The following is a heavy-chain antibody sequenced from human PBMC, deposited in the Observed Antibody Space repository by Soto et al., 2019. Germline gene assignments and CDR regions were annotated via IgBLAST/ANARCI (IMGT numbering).Heavy chain of an antibody. Sequence: SETLSLTCTVAGGSVGSSSSYYWGWIRQPPGKGLEWIGNIYYNGKTYYNPSLQSRVAISADTSKNQFSLRLASMTAADAGVYFCARCRVPLYGGGYYSLFDNWGQGSPVTVYS. CDR2: IYYNGKT. D-gene: IGHD2-15*01. V-gene: IGHV4-39*01. J-gene: IGHJ4*02. CDR3: ARCRVPLYGGGYYSLFDN. CDR1: GGSVGSSSSYY.